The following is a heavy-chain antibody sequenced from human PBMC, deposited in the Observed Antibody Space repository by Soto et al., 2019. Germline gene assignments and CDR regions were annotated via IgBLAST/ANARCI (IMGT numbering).Heavy chain of an antibody. J-gene: IGHJ4*02. V-gene: IGHV1-46*03. D-gene: IGHD4-4*01. CDR2: INANSGTT. CDR3: GRDMNLRPSNWARDY. Sequence: QVQLVQSGAEVKKPGAAVKVSCKASGYTFTSHYLHWVRQAPGQGLEWMGLINANSGTTSYAQKFQGRVTMTRDTSTSTVYMELSSLTFEDTAVYYCGRDMNLRPSNWARDYWGQGTLVTVSS. CDR1: GYTFTSHY.